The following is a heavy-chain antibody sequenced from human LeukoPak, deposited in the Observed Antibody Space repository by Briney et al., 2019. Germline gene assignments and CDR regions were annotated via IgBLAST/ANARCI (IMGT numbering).Heavy chain of an antibody. CDR3: ASRPLGSKYYYGMDV. J-gene: IGHJ6*02. V-gene: IGHV4-59*01. D-gene: IGHD2-2*01. CDR2: NYYSGST. CDR1: GGSISSYY. Sequence: PSETLSLTCTVSGGSISSYYWSWIRQPPGKGLEWIGYNYYSGSTNYNPSLKSRVTISVDTSKNQFSLKLSSVTAADTAVYYCASRPLGSKYYYGMDVWGQGTTVTVS.